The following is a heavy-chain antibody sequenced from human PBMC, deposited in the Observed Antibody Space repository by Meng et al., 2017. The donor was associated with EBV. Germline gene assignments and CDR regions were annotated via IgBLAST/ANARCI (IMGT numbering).Heavy chain of an antibody. D-gene: IGHD3-10*01. CDR1: GGPFRSDA. CDR2: LIPMSGAP. CDR3: ASESGRGFTPDF. Sequence: QGQLEQAGAEVKSPGSSVKISCKTSGGPFRSDAVSWVRQGPGQGLEWLGGLIPMSGAPNYAQKFQDRVTITADEYTRTHYMELSSLRSDDTAMYYCASESGRGFTPDFWGQGTLVTASS. J-gene: IGHJ4*02. V-gene: IGHV1-69*01.